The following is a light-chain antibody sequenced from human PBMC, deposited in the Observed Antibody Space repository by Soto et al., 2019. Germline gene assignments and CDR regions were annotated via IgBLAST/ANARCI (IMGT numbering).Light chain of an antibody. Sequence: EIVMTQSPATLSVSPGERATLSCRASQSGSSSLAWYQHKPGQAPRLLIYGASIRATGIPARFSGSGSGTEFTLTISSLQSEDFAAYYCQQYNNRYTFGQGTKLEI. J-gene: IGKJ2*01. CDR2: GAS. V-gene: IGKV3D-15*01. CDR3: QQYNNRYT. CDR1: QSGSSS.